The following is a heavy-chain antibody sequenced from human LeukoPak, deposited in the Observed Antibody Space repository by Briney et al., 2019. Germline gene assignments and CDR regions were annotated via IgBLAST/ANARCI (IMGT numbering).Heavy chain of an antibody. Sequence: ASVKVSCKASGYTFTSYGISWVRQAPGQGLEWMGWISPYNSNTNYAQRLQGRVSMTTDASTNTAYMELRSLRSDDTAVYYCARDPSNSGYDYLYYFDYWGQGTLVTVSS. CDR2: ISPYNSNT. V-gene: IGHV1-18*01. CDR3: ARDPSNSGYDYLYYFDY. CDR1: GYTFTSYG. D-gene: IGHD5-12*01. J-gene: IGHJ4*02.